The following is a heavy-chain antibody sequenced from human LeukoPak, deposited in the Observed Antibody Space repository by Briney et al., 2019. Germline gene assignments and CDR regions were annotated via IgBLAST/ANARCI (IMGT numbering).Heavy chain of an antibody. D-gene: IGHD3-3*01. CDR3: ARDVPYYDFWSGYYTGGGFDY. J-gene: IGHJ4*02. CDR1: GGSISSYY. CDR2: IYTSGST. V-gene: IGHV4-4*07. Sequence: PSETLSLTCTVSGGSISSYYWSWIRQPAGKGLEWIGRIYTSGSTNYNPSLKSRVTMSVDTSKNQFSLKLSSVTAADTAVYYCARDVPYYDFWSGYYTGGGFDYWGQGTLVTVSS.